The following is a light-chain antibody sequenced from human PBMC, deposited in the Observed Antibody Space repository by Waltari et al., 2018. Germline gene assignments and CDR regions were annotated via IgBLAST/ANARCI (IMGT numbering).Light chain of an antibody. V-gene: IGKV3-20*01. CDR1: QSVSSSY. Sequence: ELVLTQSPGTLSLPPGQRATLYCRASQSVSSSYLAWYQQKPGQAPRLPIYGASSRATGIPDRFSGSGSGTDFTLTISRLEPEDFAVYYCQQYVTSPLAFGQGTRLEIK. CDR3: QQYVTSPLA. J-gene: IGKJ5*01. CDR2: GAS.